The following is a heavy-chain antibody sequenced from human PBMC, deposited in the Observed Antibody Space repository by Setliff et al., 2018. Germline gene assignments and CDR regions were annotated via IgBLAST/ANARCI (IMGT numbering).Heavy chain of an antibody. CDR3: ARAGVPPGYYDGRGYLRRYYYDY. V-gene: IGHV4-34*01. CDR2: INHSGNT. D-gene: IGHD3-22*01. Sequence: SETLSLTCAVYSGSFSGYYWSWIRQPPGKGLEWIGEINHSGNTNYNPSLKSRVTISVDASKNHFSLRVSSVTPADTAVYYCARAGVPPGYYDGRGYLRRYYYDYWGQGMLVTVSS. J-gene: IGHJ4*02. CDR1: SGSFSGYY.